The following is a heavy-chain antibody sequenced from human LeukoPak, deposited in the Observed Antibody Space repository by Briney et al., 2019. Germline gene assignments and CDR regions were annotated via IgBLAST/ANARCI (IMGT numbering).Heavy chain of an antibody. V-gene: IGHV3-11*01. D-gene: IGHD3-22*01. CDR3: AINSSGYLGNDAFDI. CDR1: GFTFSDYY. CDR2: ISSSGSTI. J-gene: IGHJ3*02. Sequence: GGSLRLSCAASGFTFSDYYMSWIRQAPGKGLEGVSYISSSGSTIYYADSVKGRFTISRDNAKNSLYLQMNSLRAEDTAVYYCAINSSGYLGNDAFDIWGQGTMVTVSS.